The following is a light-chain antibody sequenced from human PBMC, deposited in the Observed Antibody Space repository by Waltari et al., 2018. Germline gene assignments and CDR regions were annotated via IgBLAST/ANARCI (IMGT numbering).Light chain of an antibody. CDR3: HQYHTYLWT. Sequence: DIQMTQSPSIMSAPVGYRVTIICRASQSISKFLAWYQLKPGKAPKLLIYGASTLDGGVPSRFSGSGSGAEFTLTISSLQPDDVATYHCHQYHTYLWTFGQGTKVEIK. V-gene: IGKV1-5*02. J-gene: IGKJ1*01. CDR2: GAS. CDR1: QSISKF.